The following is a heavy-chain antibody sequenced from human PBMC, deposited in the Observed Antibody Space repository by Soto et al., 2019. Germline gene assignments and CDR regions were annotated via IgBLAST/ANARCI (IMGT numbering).Heavy chain of an antibody. CDR2: IIPIFGTA. CDR3: AWGYYYDSSGYYGTDAFDI. Sequence: QVQLVQSGAEVKKPGSSVKVSCKASGGTFSSYAISWVRQAPGQGLEWVGGIIPIFGTANYAQTFQGRVTSTAEESTSTAYMELSSPRSEDTAVYYCAWGYYYDSSGYYGTDAFDIWGQGTMVTVSS. CDR1: GGTFSSYA. J-gene: IGHJ3*02. V-gene: IGHV1-69*01. D-gene: IGHD3-22*01.